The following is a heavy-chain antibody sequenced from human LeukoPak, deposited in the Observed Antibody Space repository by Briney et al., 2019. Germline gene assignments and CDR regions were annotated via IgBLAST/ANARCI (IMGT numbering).Heavy chain of an antibody. CDR1: GASVSSGDYY. J-gene: IGHJ4*02. D-gene: IGHD6-19*01. CDR3: ARRRGNTSGFQGYYFDY. V-gene: IGHV4-31*03. CDR2: IYYSGST. Sequence: PSETLSLTCTVSGASVSSGDYYWSWIRQLPGKGLEWIGYIYYSGSTYYNPSLKSRLTISVVTSKNQFSLKLSSVTAADTTVYYCARRRGNTSGFQGYYFDYWGQGTLVTVSS.